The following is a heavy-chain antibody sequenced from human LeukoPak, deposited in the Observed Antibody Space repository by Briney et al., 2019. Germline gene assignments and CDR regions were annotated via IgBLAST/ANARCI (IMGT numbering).Heavy chain of an antibody. CDR1: GFTFSSYW. D-gene: IGHD6-19*01. V-gene: IGHV3-74*01. CDR2: IESDGSTT. Sequence: AGSLRLSCAASGFTFSSYWMHWVRQAPGKGLVWVSRIESDGSTTSYADSVKGRFTISRDNAKNTLYLQMNSLRAEDTAVYYCARGYGSSGNEKIFDYWGQGTLVSASS. CDR3: ARGYGSSGNEKIFDY. J-gene: IGHJ4*02.